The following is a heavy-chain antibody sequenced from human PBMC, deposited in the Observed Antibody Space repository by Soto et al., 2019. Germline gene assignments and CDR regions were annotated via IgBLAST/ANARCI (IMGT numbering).Heavy chain of an antibody. V-gene: IGHV3-23*01. CDR3: AKDRPRRTSGYCFDY. CDR2: VSASGLNT. Sequence: EVQLLESGGKLVQPGGSLTLSCAASGFTFSTYAMAWVRQAPGKGLEWVSGVSASGLNTDYADPVKGRFYISRDNSKKTVSMHMSSLRAEDTALYYRAKDRPRRTSGYCFDYWGPGTRVNVSS. J-gene: IGHJ4*02. CDR1: GFTFSTYA. D-gene: IGHD1-1*01.